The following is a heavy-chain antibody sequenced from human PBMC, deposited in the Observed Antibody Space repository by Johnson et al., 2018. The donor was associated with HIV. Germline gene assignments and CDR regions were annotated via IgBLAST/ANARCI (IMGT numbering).Heavy chain of an antibody. J-gene: IGHJ3*02. D-gene: IGHD3-10*01. CDR3: ASQVRGLWLGADAFDI. Sequence: QVQLVESGGGLVKPGGSLRLSCAASGFTFSSYGMHWVRQAPGKGLEWVAFIRYDGSNKYYADSVKGRFTISRDNAKHTLYVQMNSLRAEDTAVYYCASQVRGLWLGADAFDIWGQGTMVTVSS. V-gene: IGHV3-30*02. CDR2: IRYDGSNK. CDR1: GFTFSSYG.